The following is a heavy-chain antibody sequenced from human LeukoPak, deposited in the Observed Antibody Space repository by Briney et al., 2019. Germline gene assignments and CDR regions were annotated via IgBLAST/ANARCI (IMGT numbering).Heavy chain of an antibody. J-gene: IGHJ4*02. D-gene: IGHD3-22*01. CDR1: GFTFSSYS. Sequence: GGSLSLSCAASGFTFSSYSMNWVRQAPGKGLEWVSYISSSSSTIYYADSVKGRFTISRDNAKNSLYLQMNSLRDEDTAVYYCARVSSYYYDSSGYIYWGQGTLVTVSS. CDR3: ARVSSYYYDSSGYIY. CDR2: ISSSSSTI. V-gene: IGHV3-48*02.